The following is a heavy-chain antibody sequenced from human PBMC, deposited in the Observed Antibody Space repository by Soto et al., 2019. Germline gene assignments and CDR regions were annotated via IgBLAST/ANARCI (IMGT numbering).Heavy chain of an antibody. CDR3: AREFCSGGNCYTYYFDP. CDR1: GLTLNRYW. V-gene: IGHV3-74*01. Sequence: GGSLRLSCAASGLTLNRYWMHWVRYAPGKGLVWVSHINTDGSNTNYADSVKGLFTISRDNAKSTLFLQMNSLRDEDTAVYYCAREFCSGGNCYTYYFDPWGQGVPVTVSS. CDR2: INTDGSNT. J-gene: IGHJ5*02. D-gene: IGHD2-15*01.